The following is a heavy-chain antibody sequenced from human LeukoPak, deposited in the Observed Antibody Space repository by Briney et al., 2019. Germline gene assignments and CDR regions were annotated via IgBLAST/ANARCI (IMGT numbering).Heavy chain of an antibody. D-gene: IGHD1-1*01. Sequence: GGSLRPSWAPPGLTFVDQALGGSGQPPGRGLEWVSSISGSSGNTYYADSVKGRYSISRDNSKNTVFLQINRLRAEDTAIYYCANWGAGTKGLYWGQGTLVTVSS. J-gene: IGHJ4*02. CDR3: ANWGAGTKGLY. CDR2: ISGSSGNT. CDR1: GLTFVDQA. V-gene: IGHV3-23*01.